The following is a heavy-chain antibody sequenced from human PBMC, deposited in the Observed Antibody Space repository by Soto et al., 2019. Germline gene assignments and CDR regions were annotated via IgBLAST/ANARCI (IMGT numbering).Heavy chain of an antibody. CDR2: IYSGGNT. D-gene: IGHD2-2*01. V-gene: IGHV3-53*02. CDR3: ARVPRGTCSIDSCAPDYGLDV. Sequence: EVQLVETGGRLIQPGGSLRLSCAASGFAVSPNYMSWVRQAPGQGLEWISVIYSGGNTDYADSVNGRFSISRDDSKNTVYLQMNGLRADDTALYYWARVPRGTCSIDSCAPDYGLDVLGQGTNGTV. CDR1: GFAVSPNY. J-gene: IGHJ6*02.